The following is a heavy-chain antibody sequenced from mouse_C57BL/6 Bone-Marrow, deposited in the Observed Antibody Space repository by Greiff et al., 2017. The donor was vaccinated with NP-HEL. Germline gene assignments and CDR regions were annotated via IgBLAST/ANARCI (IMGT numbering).Heavy chain of an antibody. V-gene: IGHV1-47*01. J-gene: IGHJ1*03. CDR1: GYTFTTYP. CDR2: FHPYNDDT. Sequence: VKLVESGAELVKPGASVKMSCKASGYTFTTYPIEWMKQNHGKSLEWIGNFHPYNDDTKYNEKFKGKATLTVEKSSSTVYLELSRLTFDDSAVYYCARGGYYVGWYFDVWGTGTTVTVSS. CDR3: ARGGYYVGWYFDV. D-gene: IGHD2-3*01.